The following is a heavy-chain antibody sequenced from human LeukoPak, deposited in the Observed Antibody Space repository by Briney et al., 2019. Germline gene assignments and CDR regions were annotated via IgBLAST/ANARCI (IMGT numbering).Heavy chain of an antibody. CDR2: ISYDGSNK. Sequence: GGSLRLSCAASGFTFSSYAMHWVRQAPGKGLEWVAVISYDGSNKYYADSVKGRFTISRDNSKNTLYLQMNSLRAEDTAVYYCARFYEDYGFDYWGQGTLVTVSS. CDR3: ARFYEDYGFDY. V-gene: IGHV3-30*14. D-gene: IGHD4-17*01. J-gene: IGHJ4*02. CDR1: GFTFSSYA.